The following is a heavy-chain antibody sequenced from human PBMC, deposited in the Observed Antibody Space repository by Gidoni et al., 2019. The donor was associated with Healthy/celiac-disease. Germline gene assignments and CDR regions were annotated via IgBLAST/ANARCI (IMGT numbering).Heavy chain of an antibody. D-gene: IGHD3-3*01. CDR3: ARDRSTIFGVDGSGYFDL. V-gene: IGHV4-31*03. J-gene: IGHJ2*01. CDR1: GGSISSGGYY. CDR2: IYYSGST. Sequence: QVQLQESGPGLVKPSQTLSLTCTFSGGSISSGGYYWSWIRQHPGKGLEWIGYIYYSGSTYYNPSLKSRVTISVDTSKNQFSLKLSSVTAADTAVYYCARDRSTIFGVDGSGYFDLWGRGTLVTVSS.